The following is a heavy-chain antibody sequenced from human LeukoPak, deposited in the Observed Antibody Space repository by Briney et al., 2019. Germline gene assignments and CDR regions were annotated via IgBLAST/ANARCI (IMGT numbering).Heavy chain of an antibody. CDR1: GYGFTTYW. Sequence: GESLKISCQASGYGFTTYWIAWVRQMPGRGLEWMGIIYPGDSDTRYSPSFQGQVTISADKSISTAYLQWSSLKASDTAMYYCARPRYYYDSSGYYWGQGTLVTVPS. CDR2: IYPGDSDT. V-gene: IGHV5-51*01. CDR3: ARPRYYYDSSGYY. D-gene: IGHD3-22*01. J-gene: IGHJ4*02.